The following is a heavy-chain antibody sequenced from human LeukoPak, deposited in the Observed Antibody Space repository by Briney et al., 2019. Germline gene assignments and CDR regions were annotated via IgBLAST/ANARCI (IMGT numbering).Heavy chain of an antibody. CDR2: ISSSSSYI. CDR1: GFTFSSYG. CDR3: ASSLD. Sequence: PGGSLRLSCATSGFTFSSYGIHWVRQAPGKGLEWVSSISSSSSYIYYADSVKGRFTISRDNAKNSLYLQMNSLRAEDTAVYYCASSLDWGQGTLVTVSS. V-gene: IGHV3-21*01. J-gene: IGHJ4*02.